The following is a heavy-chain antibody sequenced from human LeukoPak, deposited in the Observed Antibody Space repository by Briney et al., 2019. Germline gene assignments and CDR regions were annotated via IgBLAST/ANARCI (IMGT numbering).Heavy chain of an antibody. V-gene: IGHV4-30-4*01. Sequence: TLSLTCTVSGGSISSDDYYWSWIRQPPGKGLEWIGHITYRGSTDYSPSLRSRVTMSVDTSKNQFSLKLNSVTAAETAMYFCARGGVGGYDYFDSWGQGTLVAVSS. CDR1: GGSISSDDYY. CDR2: ITYRGST. CDR3: ARGGVGGYDYFDS. D-gene: IGHD5-12*01. J-gene: IGHJ4*02.